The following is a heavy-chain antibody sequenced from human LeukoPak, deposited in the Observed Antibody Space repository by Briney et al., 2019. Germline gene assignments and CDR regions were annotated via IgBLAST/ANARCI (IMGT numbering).Heavy chain of an antibody. D-gene: IGHD3-22*01. V-gene: IGHV1-69*13. CDR2: IIPIFGTA. CDR3: ARGDYYDTPIDY. CDR1: GGTFSSYA. Sequence: ASVKVSCKASGGTFSSYAISWVRQAPGQGLEWMGGIIPIFGTANYAQKFQGRVTITADESTGTAYMELSSLRSEDTAVYYCARGDYYDTPIDYWGQGTLVTVSS. J-gene: IGHJ4*02.